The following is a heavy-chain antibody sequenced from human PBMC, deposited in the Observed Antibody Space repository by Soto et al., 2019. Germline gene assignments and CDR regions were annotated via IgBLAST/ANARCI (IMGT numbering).Heavy chain of an antibody. D-gene: IGHD3-10*01. CDR3: AGRSGSSDY. V-gene: IGHV3-30*04. CDR2: ISYDEIDK. Sequence: GGSLILSCAASGFTFSNYTMHWVRKAPGKGLEWVALISYDEIDKYFADAVKGRFTISRDNSKNTLYLQMDSLRAEDTAVYYCAGRSGSSDYWGRGT. CDR1: GFTFSNYT. J-gene: IGHJ4*02.